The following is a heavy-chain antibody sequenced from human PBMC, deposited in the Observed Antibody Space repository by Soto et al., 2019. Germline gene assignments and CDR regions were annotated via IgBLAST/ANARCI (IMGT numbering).Heavy chain of an antibody. CDR2: IYYSGST. J-gene: IGHJ5*02. V-gene: IGHV4-59*01. CDR3: ARERAAAGILFDP. D-gene: IGHD6-13*01. CDR1: GGSISSYY. Sequence: PSETLSLTCSVSGGSISSYYWSWIRQPPGKGLEWIGYIYYSGSTNYNPSLKSRVTISVDTSKNQFSLKLSSVTAADTAVYYCARERAAAGILFDPWGQGTLVTVSS.